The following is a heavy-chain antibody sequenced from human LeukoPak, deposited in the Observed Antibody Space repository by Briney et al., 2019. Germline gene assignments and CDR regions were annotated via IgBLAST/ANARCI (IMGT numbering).Heavy chain of an antibody. D-gene: IGHD6-19*01. CDR3: ASEAVAGNNWFDP. Sequence: ASVKVSCKASGYTFTGYYMHWVRQAPGQGLEWMGWINPNSGGTNYAQKFQGRVTMTRDTTISTAYMELSRLRSDDTAVYYCASEAVAGNNWFDPWGQGTLVTVSS. V-gene: IGHV1-2*02. CDR2: INPNSGGT. J-gene: IGHJ5*02. CDR1: GYTFTGYY.